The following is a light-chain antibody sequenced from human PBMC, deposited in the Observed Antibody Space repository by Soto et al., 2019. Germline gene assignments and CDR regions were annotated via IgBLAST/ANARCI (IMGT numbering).Light chain of an antibody. V-gene: IGKV3-20*01. CDR3: QQYSSSPRT. CDR2: GAS. CDR1: QSVSNNF. J-gene: IGKJ1*01. Sequence: EIVLTQSPGTLSLSPGERATLSCRASQSVSNNFLAWYQQKPGQAPRLLIYGASSRAIGIPDRFSGGGSGTDFTLTISRLEPEDFVVYYCQQYSSSPRTFGQGTKVEIK.